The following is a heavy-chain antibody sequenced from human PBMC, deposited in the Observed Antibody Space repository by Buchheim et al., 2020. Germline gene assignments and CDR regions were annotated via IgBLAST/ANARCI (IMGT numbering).Heavy chain of an antibody. CDR2: ITTSSSNI. V-gene: IGHV3-48*01. CDR3: ARGSPHIDY. CDR1: GFTFSSYS. J-gene: IGHJ4*02. Sequence: EVFLVESGGGLVHPGGSLRLSCSTSGFTFSSYSFNWVRQAPWKGLEWVAFITTSSSNIHYSDSVQGRFTISIDTAKNSLFLQMNSLRAEDTAVYYCARGSPHIDYWGQGSL.